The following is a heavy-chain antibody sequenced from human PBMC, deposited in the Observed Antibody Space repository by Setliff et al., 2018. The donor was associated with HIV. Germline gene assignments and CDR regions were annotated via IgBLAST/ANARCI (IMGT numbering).Heavy chain of an antibody. CDR1: GYSFTSYT. D-gene: IGHD3-10*01. CDR3: ARGRVRGVIIPFDY. Sequence: ASVKVSCKASGYSFTSYTIHWVRQAPGQRLEWMGWINAGNGNTKYSQKFRGRVTFTRDTSASTAYMELSGLGFEDTAVYYCARGRVRGVIIPFDYWGQGTLVTVSS. J-gene: IGHJ4*02. V-gene: IGHV1-3*01. CDR2: INAGNGNT.